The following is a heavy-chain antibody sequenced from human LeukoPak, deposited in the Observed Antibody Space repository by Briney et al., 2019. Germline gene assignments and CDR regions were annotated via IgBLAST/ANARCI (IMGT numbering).Heavy chain of an antibody. Sequence: SETLSLTCTVSGGSISGYYWSWIRQPPGKGLEWIGYIYFSGSSKYSPSLKSRVTMSVATSKNQFSLNLSSVTAADTAVYYCARGITAASLIWYFDLWGRGTLVTVSS. CDR3: ARGITAASLIWYFDL. V-gene: IGHV4-59*01. D-gene: IGHD6-13*01. CDR1: GGSISGYY. J-gene: IGHJ2*01. CDR2: IYFSGSS.